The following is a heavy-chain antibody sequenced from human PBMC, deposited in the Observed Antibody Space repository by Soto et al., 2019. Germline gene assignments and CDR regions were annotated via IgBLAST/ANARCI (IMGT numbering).Heavy chain of an antibody. J-gene: IGHJ4*02. CDR2: ISGNGGST. CDR1: GFTFSNYA. CDR3: ARDDGGYPFDY. D-gene: IGHD3-16*01. V-gene: IGHV3-23*01. Sequence: EVQLLESGGGLVQPGGSLRLSCAASGFTFSNYAMSWVRQAPGKGLEWVSAISGNGGSTYYADSVKGRFTISRDNAKNSLYLQMNSLRAEDTAVYYCARDDGGYPFDYWGQGTLVTVSS.